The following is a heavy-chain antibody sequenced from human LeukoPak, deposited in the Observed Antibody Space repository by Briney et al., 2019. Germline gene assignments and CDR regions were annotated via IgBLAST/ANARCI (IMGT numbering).Heavy chain of an antibody. Sequence: GGSLRLSCAASGLTFSSYAVSWVRQAPGRGLEWVSIIYGGGTTYYADSVKGRFTISRDSSKNTLYLQMNSLRAEDTAVYYCARAPGWGNFDYWGQGTLVTVSS. V-gene: IGHV3-53*01. J-gene: IGHJ4*02. D-gene: IGHD6-19*01. CDR1: GLTFSSYA. CDR2: IYGGGTT. CDR3: ARAPGWGNFDY.